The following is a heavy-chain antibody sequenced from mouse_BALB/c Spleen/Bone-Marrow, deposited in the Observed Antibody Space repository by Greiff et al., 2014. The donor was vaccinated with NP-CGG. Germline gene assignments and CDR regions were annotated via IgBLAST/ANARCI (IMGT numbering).Heavy chain of an antibody. CDR3: ASYGSRPAWFAY. CDR1: GYSFTSYW. V-gene: IGHV1S126*01. J-gene: IGHJ3*01. CDR2: IDPSDSET. Sequence: QVQLQQSGPQLVRPGASVKISCKASGYSFTSYWMHWVKQRPGQGLEWIGMIDPSDSETRLNQMFKDKATLTVDKPSSTAYMQLSSPTSEDSAVYYCASYGSRPAWFAYWGQGTLVTVSA. D-gene: IGHD1-1*01.